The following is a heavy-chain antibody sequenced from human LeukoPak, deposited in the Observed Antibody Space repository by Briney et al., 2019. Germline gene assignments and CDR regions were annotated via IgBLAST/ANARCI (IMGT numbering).Heavy chain of an antibody. CDR1: GGSLSGYY. J-gene: IGHJ5*02. Sequence: PSETLSLTCAVYGGSLSGYYWSWIRQPPGKGLEYIGEINHSGSTNYNPSLKSRVTISVDTSKTQFSLKLSSVTAADMAVYHCARAPAGLIWFDPWGQGTLVTVSS. CDR2: INHSGST. V-gene: IGHV4-34*01. D-gene: IGHD2-8*01. CDR3: ARAPAGLIWFDP.